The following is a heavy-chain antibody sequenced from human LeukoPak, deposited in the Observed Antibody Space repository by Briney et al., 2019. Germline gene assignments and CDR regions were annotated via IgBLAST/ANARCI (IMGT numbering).Heavy chain of an antibody. J-gene: IGHJ4*02. Sequence: GGSLRLSCAVSGFTFSNAWMSWVRQAPGKGLEWVGRIKSKTDGGTTDYAASVKGRFTISRDDSKNTLYLQMNSLKTEDTAVYYCTAGYSSSSSFDYWGQGTLVTVSS. D-gene: IGHD6-6*01. CDR3: TAGYSSSSSFDY. CDR1: GFTFSNAW. CDR2: IKSKTDGGTT. V-gene: IGHV3-15*01.